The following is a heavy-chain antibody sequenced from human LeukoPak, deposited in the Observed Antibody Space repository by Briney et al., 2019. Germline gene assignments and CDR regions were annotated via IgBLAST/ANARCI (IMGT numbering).Heavy chain of an antibody. CDR1: GYTFTSYY. CDR3: ARERYYYDSSGYYYDHNWFDP. CDR2: INPSGGST. D-gene: IGHD3-22*01. V-gene: IGHV1-46*01. J-gene: IGHJ5*02. Sequence: GASVKVSCKASGYTFTSYYMHWVRQAPGQGLEWMGIINPSGGSTSYAQKFQGRVTMTRDTSTSTVYMELSSLRSEDTAVYYCARERYYYDSSGYYYDHNWFDPWGQGTLVTVSS.